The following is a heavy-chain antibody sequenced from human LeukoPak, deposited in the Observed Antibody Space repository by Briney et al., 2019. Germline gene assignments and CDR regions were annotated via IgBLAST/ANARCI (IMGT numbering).Heavy chain of an antibody. Sequence: SGTLSLTCGVSGGSIITTNWWSWARQPPGKGLEWIGEVHLNGATNYNPSLESRVSMSIDKSKNQLSLKLSSATAADTATYYCTRESGAFSPFGFWGQGTLVTVSS. CDR2: VHLNGAT. D-gene: IGHD1-26*01. CDR3: TRESGAFSPFGF. V-gene: IGHV4-4*02. CDR1: GGSIITTNW. J-gene: IGHJ4*02.